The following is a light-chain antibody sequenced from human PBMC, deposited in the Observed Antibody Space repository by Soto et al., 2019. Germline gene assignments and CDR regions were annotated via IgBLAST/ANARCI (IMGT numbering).Light chain of an antibody. CDR3: ASYAGGNNVI. Sequence: QSALTQPPSASGSPGRSVTISCNGSSSDIGSYNFVSWYQQRPGKAPKLMIYEVNQRASGVSDRFSASKSDNTASLTVSGLQAEDEADYYCASYAGGNNVIFGGGTKVTVL. J-gene: IGLJ2*01. CDR1: SSDIGSYNF. V-gene: IGLV2-8*01. CDR2: EVN.